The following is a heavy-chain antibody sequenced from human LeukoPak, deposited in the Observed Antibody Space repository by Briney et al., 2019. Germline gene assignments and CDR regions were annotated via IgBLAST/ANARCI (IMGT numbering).Heavy chain of an antibody. CDR1: GFTVSSNY. J-gene: IGHJ4*02. CDR2: IYSGGST. D-gene: IGHD3-10*01. Sequence: PGGSLRLSCAASGFTVSSNYMSWVRQAPGKGLEWVSVIYSGGSTYYADSVKGRFTISRDNSKNTLYLQMNSLRAEDTAVYYCVRMVRGVITHYFDYWGQGTLVTVSS. CDR3: VRMVRGVITHYFDY. V-gene: IGHV3-66*01.